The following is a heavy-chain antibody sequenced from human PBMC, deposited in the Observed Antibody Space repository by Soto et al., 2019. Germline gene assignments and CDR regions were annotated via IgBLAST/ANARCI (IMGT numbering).Heavy chain of an antibody. CDR1: GFTFSDYY. J-gene: IGHJ6*02. Sequence: PGGSLRLSCAASGFTFSDYYMSWIRQAPGKGLEWVSYISSSGSTIYYADSVKGRFTISRDNAKNSLYLQMNSLRAEDTAVYYCATAPPGPGPLWFGEFLSGMDVWGQGTTVTVSS. V-gene: IGHV3-11*01. D-gene: IGHD3-10*01. CDR3: ATAPPGPGPLWFGEFLSGMDV. CDR2: ISSSGSTI.